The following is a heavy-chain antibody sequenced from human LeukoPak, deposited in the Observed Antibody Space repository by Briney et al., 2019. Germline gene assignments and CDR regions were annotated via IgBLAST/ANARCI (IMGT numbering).Heavy chain of an antibody. Sequence: TGGSLRLSCAASGFTFSSYAMSWVRQAPGKGLEWVSAISGSGGGTYYADSVKGRFTISRDNSKNTLYLQMNSLRAEDTAVYYCANQWLAGRSQFDYWGQGTLVTVSS. D-gene: IGHD6-19*01. V-gene: IGHV3-23*01. J-gene: IGHJ4*02. CDR2: ISGSGGGT. CDR3: ANQWLAGRSQFDY. CDR1: GFTFSSYA.